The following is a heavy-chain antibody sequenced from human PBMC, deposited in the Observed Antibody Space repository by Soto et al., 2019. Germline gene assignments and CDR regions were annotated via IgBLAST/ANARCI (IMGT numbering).Heavy chain of an antibody. CDR3: AKGVHDYCDYVVETVQAV. D-gene: IGHD4-17*01. V-gene: IGHV3-30*18. CDR2: ISYDGSNK. Sequence: QVQLVESGGGVVQPGRSLRLSCAASGFTFSSYGMHWVRQAPGKGLGWVAGISYDGSNKYYADSVKGRFTISRDNSKNTLYRQMNSLRAEDTAVYYCAKGVHDYCDYVVETVQAVWGQGTTVTVSS. CDR1: GFTFSSYG. J-gene: IGHJ6*02.